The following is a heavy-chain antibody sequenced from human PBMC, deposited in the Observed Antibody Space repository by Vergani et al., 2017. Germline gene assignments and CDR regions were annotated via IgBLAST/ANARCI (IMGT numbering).Heavy chain of an antibody. D-gene: IGHD1-14*01. CDR3: ARDLRLLYNRFDP. Sequence: QVQLVESVGGVVQPGRSLRLSCAASGFTFNQYGTHWVRQSPGKGLEWVAVTWYDGNNKQYADSVKGRFTISRDNSKSMMYLQKKSLRDEDTGVYYCARDLRLLYNRFDPWGQGTLVTVSS. J-gene: IGHJ5*02. CDR1: GFTFNQYG. CDR2: TWYDGNNK. V-gene: IGHV3-33*01.